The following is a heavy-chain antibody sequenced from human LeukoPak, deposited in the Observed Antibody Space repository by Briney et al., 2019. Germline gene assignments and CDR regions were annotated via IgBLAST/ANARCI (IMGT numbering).Heavy chain of an antibody. CDR3: AKDRCSNGVGCYYYYMDV. J-gene: IGHJ6*03. V-gene: IGHV3-7*01. Sequence: GGSLRLSCAASGFTFSSYWMSWVRQAPGKGLEWVANVRQDGSEKYYVDSVKGRFTISRDNAKNSLYLQMNSLRAEDTAVYYCAKDRCSNGVGCYYYYMDVWGKGTTVTISS. CDR2: VRQDGSEK. D-gene: IGHD2-8*01. CDR1: GFTFSSYW.